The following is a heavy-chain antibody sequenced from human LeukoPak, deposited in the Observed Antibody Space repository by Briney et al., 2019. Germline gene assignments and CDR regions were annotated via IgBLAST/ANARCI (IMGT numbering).Heavy chain of an antibody. CDR3: AKDPRRYSRTGGYFDY. J-gene: IGHJ4*02. CDR1: GFTFSNYG. Sequence: GGSLRLSCAASGFTFSNYGMNWVRQAPGKGLEWVAVISYDGSDKYYADSVKGRFTISRDNSKNTLYLQMNSLRAEDTAVYYCAKDPRRYSRTGGYFDYWGQGTLVTVSS. CDR2: ISYDGSDK. D-gene: IGHD6-13*01. V-gene: IGHV3-30*18.